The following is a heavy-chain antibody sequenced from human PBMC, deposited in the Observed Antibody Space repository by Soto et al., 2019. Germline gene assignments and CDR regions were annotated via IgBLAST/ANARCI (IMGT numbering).Heavy chain of an antibody. V-gene: IGHV3-33*01. D-gene: IGHD3-10*02. CDR2: IWYDGSNK. CDR3: AGEDKEEYVADRGGFGC. J-gene: IGHJ4*02. Sequence: QVHLVESGGGVVQPGTSLRLSCAASGFSFSIFGMHWVRQAPGKGLEWVAGIWYDGSNKYYADSVKGRFSISRDNSKNTQYVHMNSLNCEDTAVHYFAGEDKEEYVADRGGFGCWGQGTLVTVSS. CDR1: GFSFSIFG.